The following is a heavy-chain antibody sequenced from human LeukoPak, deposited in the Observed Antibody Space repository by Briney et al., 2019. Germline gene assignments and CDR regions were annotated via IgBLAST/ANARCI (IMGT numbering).Heavy chain of an antibody. Sequence: PSQTLSLTCTVSGGSISSGDYYWSWIRQPPGKGLECIGYIYHSGTTYYNPSLKSRVTLSVDTSKNQFSLRLSSVTAADTAVYYCARTNNWNDISSLGSWGQGTLVTVSS. V-gene: IGHV4-30-4*08. CDR1: GGSISSGDYY. J-gene: IGHJ5*02. CDR2: IYHSGTT. CDR3: ARTNNWNDISSLGS. D-gene: IGHD1-20*01.